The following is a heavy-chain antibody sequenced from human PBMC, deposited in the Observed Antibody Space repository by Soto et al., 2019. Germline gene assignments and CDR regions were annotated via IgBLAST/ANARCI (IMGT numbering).Heavy chain of an antibody. CDR3: GREDSRGGSSIWYEHYYGMDV. D-gene: IGHD6-13*01. Sequence: QVQLVQSGAEVKKPGASVKVSCKASGYTFTSYYMHWVRQAPGQGLEWMGIINPSGGSTSYAQKFQGRVTMTRDTSTSTVYMELGSVKSEDTAVYYCGREDSRGGSSIWYEHYYGMDVWGQGTTVTVSS. V-gene: IGHV1-46*01. J-gene: IGHJ6*02. CDR1: GYTFTSYY. CDR2: INPSGGST.